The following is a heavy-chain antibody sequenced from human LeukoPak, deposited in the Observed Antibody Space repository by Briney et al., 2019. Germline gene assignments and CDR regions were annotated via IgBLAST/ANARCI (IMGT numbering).Heavy chain of an antibody. D-gene: IGHD5-18*01. CDR2: ISYDGSNK. CDR3: AKDNGDTAMVVEAFDI. Sequence: GRSLRLSCAASGFTFSSYGMHWVRQAPGKGLKWVAVISYDGSNKYYADSVKGRFTISRDNSKNTLYLQMNSLRAEDTAVYYCAKDNGDTAMVVEAFDIWGQGTMVTVSS. J-gene: IGHJ3*02. CDR1: GFTFSSYG. V-gene: IGHV3-30*18.